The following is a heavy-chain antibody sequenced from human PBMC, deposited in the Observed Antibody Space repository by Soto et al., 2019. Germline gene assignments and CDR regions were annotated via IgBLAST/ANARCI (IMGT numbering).Heavy chain of an antibody. CDR1: GGSINSGGYY. D-gene: IGHD3-10*01. J-gene: IGHJ6*02. CDR3: ARDFKVRGPITTLSYGLDV. V-gene: IGHV4-31*03. CDR2: IYYTGGT. Sequence: QVQLQESGPGLVKPSQTLSLTCTVSGGSINSGGYYWSWIRQHPGKGLEWIGYIYYTGGTYHNPSLKSRVSLSVDTSKNQFSLKLSSVTAADSAVYFCARDFKVRGPITTLSYGLDVWGQGTTVTVS.